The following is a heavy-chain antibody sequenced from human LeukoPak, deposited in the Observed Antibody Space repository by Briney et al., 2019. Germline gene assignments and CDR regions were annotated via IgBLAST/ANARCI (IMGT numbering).Heavy chain of an antibody. CDR1: GFTFSDSD. V-gene: IGHV3-30*02. J-gene: IGHJ6*03. CDR3: AKDPYSNGPLGYYMDV. Sequence: GGSLRLSCAASGFTFSDSDMHWVRQAPGKGLEWVTFIRYDGTRKYYVDSVKGRFTISRDNSKNTLYLEVNSLRAEDTAVYYCAKDPYSNGPLGYYMDVWGKGTTVTVSS. CDR2: IRYDGTRK. D-gene: IGHD4-11*01.